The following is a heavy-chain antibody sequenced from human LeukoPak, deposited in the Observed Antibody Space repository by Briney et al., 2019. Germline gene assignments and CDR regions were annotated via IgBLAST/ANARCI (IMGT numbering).Heavy chain of an antibody. D-gene: IGHD5-24*01. Sequence: GGSLRLSCAASGFTFSSYAMSWVRQAPGKGLEWVSAISGSGGSTYYADSVKGRFTISRDNSKNTLYLQMNSLSAEDTAVYYCAKDLKMTNYFDYWGQGTLVTVSS. CDR1: GFTFSSYA. CDR3: AKDLKMTNYFDY. J-gene: IGHJ4*02. V-gene: IGHV3-23*01. CDR2: ISGSGGST.